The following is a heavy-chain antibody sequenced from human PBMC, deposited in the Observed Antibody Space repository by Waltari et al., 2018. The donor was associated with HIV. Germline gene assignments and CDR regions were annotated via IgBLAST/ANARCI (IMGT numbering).Heavy chain of an antibody. J-gene: IGHJ6*02. CDR3: AKDLVTRGFFYFYGMHV. Sequence: VQLEEPGGGVVQSGRSLRLTCVASGFTFGTFAIHWSRQAPGKGLEWVAVISYDGHNKQYADSVKGRFTISRDNSNSTLFLQMSSLRPDDTAVYYCAKDLVTRGFFYFYGMHVWGQGTTVTVSS. CDR1: GFTFGTFA. V-gene: IGHV3-30*18. CDR2: ISYDGHNK. D-gene: IGHD3-10*01.